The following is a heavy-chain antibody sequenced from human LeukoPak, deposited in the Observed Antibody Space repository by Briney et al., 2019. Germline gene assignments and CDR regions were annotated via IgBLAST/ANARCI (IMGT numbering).Heavy chain of an antibody. Sequence: PGGSLRLSCAASGFTFSSYGMHWVRQAPGKGLEWVAVIWYDGSNKYYADSVEGRFTISRDNSKNTLYLQMNSLRAEDTAVYYCARDQQQLAQVCGMDVWGQGTTVTVSS. J-gene: IGHJ6*02. CDR2: IWYDGSNK. D-gene: IGHD6-13*01. CDR1: GFTFSSYG. CDR3: ARDQQQLAQVCGMDV. V-gene: IGHV3-33*01.